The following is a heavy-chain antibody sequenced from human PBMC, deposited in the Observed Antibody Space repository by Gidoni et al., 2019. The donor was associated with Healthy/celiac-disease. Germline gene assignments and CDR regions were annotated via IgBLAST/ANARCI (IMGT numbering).Heavy chain of an antibody. J-gene: IGHJ4*02. D-gene: IGHD6-19*01. V-gene: IGHV3-13*01. CDR2: IGTAGDT. CDR1: GFTFSSYD. CDR3: ARARIAVAGYYFDY. Sequence: EVQLVESGGGLVQPGGSLRLSCAASGFTFSSYDRHWVRQATGKGLEGVAAIGTAGDTYYPGSVKGRFTISRENAKNSLYLQMNSLRAGDTAVYYCARARIAVAGYYFDYWGQGTLVTVSS.